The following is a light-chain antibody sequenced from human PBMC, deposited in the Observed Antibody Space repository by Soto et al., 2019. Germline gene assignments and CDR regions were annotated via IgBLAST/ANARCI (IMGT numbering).Light chain of an antibody. CDR1: QGISSY. V-gene: IGKV1-9*01. CDR3: QQYNSYS. CDR2: AAS. J-gene: IGKJ1*01. Sequence: DIQLSQSPSFLSASVGDRVTITCRASQGISSYLAWYQQKPGKAPKLLIYAASTLQSGVPSRFSGSGSGTEFTLTISSLQPDDFATYYCQQYNSYSFDQGTKVDIK.